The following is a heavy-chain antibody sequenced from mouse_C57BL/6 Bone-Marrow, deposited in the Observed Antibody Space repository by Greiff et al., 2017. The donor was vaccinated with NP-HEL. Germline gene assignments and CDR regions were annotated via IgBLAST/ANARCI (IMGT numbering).Heavy chain of an antibody. Sequence: DVMLVESGEGLVKPGGSLKLSCAASGFTFSSYAMSWVRQTPEKRLEWVAYISSGGDYIYYADTVKGRFTISRDNARNTLYLQMSSLKSEDTAMYYCTRGCHGNYEKGFAYWGQGTLVTVSA. CDR1: GFTFSSYA. CDR2: ISSGGDYI. V-gene: IGHV5-9-1*02. CDR3: TRGCHGNYEKGFAY. J-gene: IGHJ3*01. D-gene: IGHD2-1*01.